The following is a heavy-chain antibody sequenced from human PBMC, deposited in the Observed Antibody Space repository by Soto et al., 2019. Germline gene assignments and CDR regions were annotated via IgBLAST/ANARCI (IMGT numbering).Heavy chain of an antibody. D-gene: IGHD3-3*01. CDR3: ARDYKGVNDFWSGYLYYYYGMDV. V-gene: IGHV4-30-4*01. J-gene: IGHJ6*02. Sequence: SETLSLTCTVSGGSISSGDYYWSWIRQPPGKGLEWIGYIYYSGSTYYNPSLKSRVTISVDTSKNQFSLKLSSVTAADTAVYYCARDYKGVNDFWSGYLYYYYGMDVWGQGTTVTVSS. CDR1: GGSISSGDYY. CDR2: IYYSGST.